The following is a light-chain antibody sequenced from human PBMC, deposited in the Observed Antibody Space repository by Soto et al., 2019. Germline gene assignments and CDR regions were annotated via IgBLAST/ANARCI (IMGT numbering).Light chain of an antibody. CDR1: QSISSY. CDR2: DAS. J-gene: IGKJ1*01. V-gene: IGKV1-5*01. CDR3: QQYHTYPWP. Sequence: DIQMTQSPSTLSASVGDRVTITCRASQSISSYLAWYQQKPGKAPKVLIFDASSLESGVPSRFSGSGSGTEFTLSISGLQPDDFATYYCQQYHTYPWPFGQGTKVDIK.